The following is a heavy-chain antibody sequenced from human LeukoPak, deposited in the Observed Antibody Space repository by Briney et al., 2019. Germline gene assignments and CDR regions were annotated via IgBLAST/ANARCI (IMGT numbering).Heavy chain of an antibody. CDR1: GGSISSYY. V-gene: IGHV4-59*01. D-gene: IGHD3-10*01. CDR2: IYYSGST. CDR3: ARDLGGVDY. Sequence: KPSETLSLTCTVSGGSISSYYWSWIQQPPGKGLEWIGYIYYSGSTNYNPSLKSRVTISVDTSKNQFSLKLSSVTAADTAVYYCARDLGGVDYWGQGTLVTVSS. J-gene: IGHJ4*02.